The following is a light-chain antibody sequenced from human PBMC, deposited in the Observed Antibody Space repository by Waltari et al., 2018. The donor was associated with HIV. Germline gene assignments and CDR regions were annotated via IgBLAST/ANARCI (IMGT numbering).Light chain of an antibody. CDR1: SSNIGARS. J-gene: IGLJ1*01. Sequence: QSVLTQPPSVSAAPGQKVTISCSGSSSNIGARSVSWYQQLPGTAPKLLIFENDKRPSDIPDRFSASKSGTSATLGITGLQTGDEADYFCGTWDYTLNSHVFGTGTKVTVL. CDR2: END. V-gene: IGLV1-51*02. CDR3: GTWDYTLNSHV.